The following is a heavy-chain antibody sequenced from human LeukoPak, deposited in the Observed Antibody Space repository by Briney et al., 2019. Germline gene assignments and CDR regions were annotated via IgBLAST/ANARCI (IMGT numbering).Heavy chain of an antibody. V-gene: IGHV3-21*04. D-gene: IGHD2-2*01. CDR2: MTSSDGSI. J-gene: IGHJ4*02. CDR3: AGPTCLRGAYCSTNF. Sequence: KSGGSLRLSCVASGFSFGAYSMNWVRQAPGRGLEWVSSMTSSDGSIHYAGSVKGRFTSSRHNARNSLYLQMDSLRAEDTAVYYCAGPTCLRGAYCSTNFWGQGTLVTVSS. CDR1: GFSFGAYS.